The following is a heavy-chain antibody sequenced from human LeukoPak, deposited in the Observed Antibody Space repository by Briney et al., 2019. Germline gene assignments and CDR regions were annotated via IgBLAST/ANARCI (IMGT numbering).Heavy chain of an antibody. D-gene: IGHD2-2*01. CDR1: GGTFSSYA. Sequence: SVTVSFTASGGTFSSYAISWVRQAPGQGLEWMGRIIPIFGTANYAQKFQGRVTITADKSTSTAYMELSSLRSEDTAVYYCARGVVPAAMQIYYYMDVWGKGTTVTVSS. CDR3: ARGVVPAAMQIYYYMDV. J-gene: IGHJ6*03. CDR2: IIPIFGTA. V-gene: IGHV1-69*06.